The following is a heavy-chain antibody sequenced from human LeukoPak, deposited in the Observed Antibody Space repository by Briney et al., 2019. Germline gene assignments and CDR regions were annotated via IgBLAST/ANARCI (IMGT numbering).Heavy chain of an antibody. CDR3: ARGGSYGGIGDY. V-gene: IGHV4-31*03. CDR2: ISYSGST. CDR1: GGSISSGAYY. Sequence: SQTLSLACTVSGGSISSGAYYWTWIRQLPGKGLEWIGYISYSGSTYYNPSLKSRVTMSVDTSKNQISLKVNSVTAADTAVYYCARGGSYGGIGDYWGQGTLVTVSS. D-gene: IGHD1-26*01. J-gene: IGHJ4*02.